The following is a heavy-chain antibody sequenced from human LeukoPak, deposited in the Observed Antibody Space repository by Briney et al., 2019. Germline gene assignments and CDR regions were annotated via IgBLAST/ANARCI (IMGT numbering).Heavy chain of an antibody. Sequence: APVKVSCKASGGTFSSYAISWVRQAPGQGLEWMGRIIPIFGTANYAQKFQGRVTITADKSTSTAYMELSSPRSEDTAVYYCAREAGRVGAGDYWGQGTLVTVSS. CDR2: IIPIFGTA. J-gene: IGHJ4*02. CDR1: GGTFSSYA. CDR3: AREAGRVGAGDY. V-gene: IGHV1-69*06. D-gene: IGHD1-26*01.